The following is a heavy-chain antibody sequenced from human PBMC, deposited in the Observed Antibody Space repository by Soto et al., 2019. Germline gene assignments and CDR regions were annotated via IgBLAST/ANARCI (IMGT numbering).Heavy chain of an antibody. D-gene: IGHD6-19*01. J-gene: IGHJ6*01. Sequence: QLLESGGGLVQPGGSLRLSCAASGFTFSTYPMTWVRQAPGRGLEWVSGISGSGSGTYYGDSVRGRFTISRDNSKNILYLQMSILRAEDTAIYYCVKDKTGGHSSGWFHYSYGMDVWGQGTPVTVSS. CDR3: VKDKTGGHSSGWFHYSYGMDV. CDR2: ISGSGSGT. CDR1: GFTFSTYP. V-gene: IGHV3-23*01.